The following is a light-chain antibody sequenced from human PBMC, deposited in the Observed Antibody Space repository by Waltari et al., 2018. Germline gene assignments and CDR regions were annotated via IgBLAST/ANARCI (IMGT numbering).Light chain of an antibody. V-gene: IGKV3-20*01. CDR2: GAS. CDR1: QSVSRA. J-gene: IGKJ1*01. Sequence: IALTLSPGTLSLSRGGRASLSCRASQSVSRALAWYQQNPGQAPRLLIYGASNRATGIPDRFSGSGSGTDFSLIISRLEPEDFAVYYCQHYVSLPVTFGQGTKVEIK. CDR3: QHYVSLPVT.